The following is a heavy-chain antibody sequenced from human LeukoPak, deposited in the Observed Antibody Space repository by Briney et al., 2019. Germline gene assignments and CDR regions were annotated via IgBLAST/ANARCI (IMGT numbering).Heavy chain of an antibody. J-gene: IGHJ3*02. CDR2: IYHSGST. CDR1: GGSMSSYY. Sequence: SETLSLTCSVSGGSMSSYYWSWIRQSPGKGLEWIGYIYHSGSTDYNSSLKSRVTISEDTSKKQFSLKVSSVTAADTAVYYCAKDRTMIVVVRDAFDMWGQGTMVTVSS. D-gene: IGHD3-22*01. V-gene: IGHV4-59*01. CDR3: AKDRTMIVVVRDAFDM.